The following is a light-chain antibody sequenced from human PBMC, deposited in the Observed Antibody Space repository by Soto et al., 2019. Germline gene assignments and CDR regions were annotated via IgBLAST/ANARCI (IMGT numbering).Light chain of an antibody. V-gene: IGKV3-15*01. CDR2: GAS. CDR3: QQYNNWPPLFT. CDR1: PSAYTN. Sequence: IVMTPSPPTLSVSPGERAPLSCRASPSAYTNLAWYHQKPGQAPRLLIHGASTRATGIPDRFSGSGSGTEFTLTISSLQSEDFAVYYCQQYNNWPPLFTFGPGTKVDIK. J-gene: IGKJ3*01.